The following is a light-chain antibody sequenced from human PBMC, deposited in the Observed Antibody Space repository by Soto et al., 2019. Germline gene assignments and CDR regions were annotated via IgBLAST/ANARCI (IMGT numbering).Light chain of an antibody. Sequence: DIQMTHSTSSVSASVGDRVTISCRASQGISSRFAWYQQKPGKAPNLLIYAASRLQSGVPSRFSGTGSGTDFTLTISSLQPEDFAIYYCQQADSFPLAFGGGTKVEVK. CDR3: QQADSFPLA. V-gene: IGKV1-12*01. CDR1: QGISSR. CDR2: AAS. J-gene: IGKJ4*01.